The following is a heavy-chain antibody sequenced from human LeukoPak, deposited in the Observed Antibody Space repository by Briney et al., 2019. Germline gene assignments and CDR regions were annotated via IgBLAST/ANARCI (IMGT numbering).Heavy chain of an antibody. CDR1: GFTFSSYG. V-gene: IGHV3-7*01. CDR3: ARDLDAYVVVIASAAFDI. CDR2: IKQDGSEK. J-gene: IGHJ3*02. Sequence: GGSLRLSCAASGFTFSSYGMTWVRQAPGKGLEWVANIKQDGSEKYYVDSVKGRFTISRDNAKNSLYLQMNSLRAEDTAVYYCARDLDAYVVVIASAAFDIWGQGTMVTVSS. D-gene: IGHD2-21*01.